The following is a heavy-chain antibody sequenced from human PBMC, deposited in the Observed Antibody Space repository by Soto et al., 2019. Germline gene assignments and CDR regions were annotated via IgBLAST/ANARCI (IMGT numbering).Heavy chain of an antibody. J-gene: IGHJ4*02. CDR1: GGTFSSYA. D-gene: IGHD6-19*01. CDR2: IIPIFGTA. V-gene: IGHV1-69*06. CDR3: AREGQGIAVAGNFDY. Sequence: QVQLVQSGAEVKKPGSSVKVSCKASGGTFSSYAISWMRQAPGQGLEWMGGIIPIFGTANYAQKFQGRVTITADKSTSTAYMELSSLRSEDTAVYYCAREGQGIAVAGNFDYWGQGTLVTVSS.